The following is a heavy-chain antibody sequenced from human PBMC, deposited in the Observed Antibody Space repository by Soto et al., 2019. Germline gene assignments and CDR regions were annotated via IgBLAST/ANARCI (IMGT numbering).Heavy chain of an antibody. J-gene: IGHJ6*02. D-gene: IGHD1-1*01. CDR3: TRPAGLFGGQDV. CDR2: IRRKANSYAT. CDR1: GFTFSGSA. Sequence: GGSLRLSCAASGFTFSGSAMHWVRQASGKGLEWVGRIRRKANSYATASAASVKGRFTISRDDSKNTAYLQMSSLKTEDTAVYYCTRPAGLFGGQDVWGQGTTLTVSS. V-gene: IGHV3-73*01.